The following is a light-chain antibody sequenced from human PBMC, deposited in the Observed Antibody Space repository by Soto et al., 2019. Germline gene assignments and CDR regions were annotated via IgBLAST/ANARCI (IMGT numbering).Light chain of an antibody. CDR2: SNN. J-gene: IGLJ2*01. V-gene: IGLV1-44*01. CDR1: SSNIGSNT. CDR3: AAWDDSLNGVL. Sequence: QLVLTQPPSASGTPGQRVTMSCSGSSSNIGSNTVNWYQQLPGTAPKLLIYSNNQRPSGVPDRFSGSKSGPSASLAISGLQSEDEADYYCAAWDDSLNGVLFGGGTKLTVL.